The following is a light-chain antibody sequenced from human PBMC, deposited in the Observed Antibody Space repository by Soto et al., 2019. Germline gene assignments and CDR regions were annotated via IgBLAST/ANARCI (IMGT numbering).Light chain of an antibody. V-gene: IGKV3-11*01. CDR3: QQRSNWL. Sequence: DIVLTQSPATLSLSPGERATISCRASQSVSAYLAWYQQKPGQAPRLLIYDAAKRATGVPARFSGSGSGTDFTLTISSLEPEDFAVYYCQQRSNWLFGGGTKLEI. CDR2: DAA. CDR1: QSVSAY. J-gene: IGKJ4*01.